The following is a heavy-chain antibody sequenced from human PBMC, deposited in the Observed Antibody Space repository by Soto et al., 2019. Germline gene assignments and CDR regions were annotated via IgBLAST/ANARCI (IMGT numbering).Heavy chain of an antibody. CDR3: ARGGFGIVVVPNSYYGMDV. CDR1: GYTFTSYG. V-gene: IGHV1-18*01. CDR2: ISAYNGNT. J-gene: IGHJ6*02. Sequence: ASVKVSCKASGYTFTSYGISWVRQAPGQGLEWMGWISAYNGNTNYAQKLQGRVTMTTDTSTSTAYMELRSLRSDDTAVYYCARGGFGIVVVPNSYYGMDVLRHATTVTVSS. D-gene: IGHD3-22*01.